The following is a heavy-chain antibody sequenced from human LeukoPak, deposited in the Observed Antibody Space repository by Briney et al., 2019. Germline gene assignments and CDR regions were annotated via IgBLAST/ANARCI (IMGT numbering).Heavy chain of an antibody. Sequence: SETLSLTCTVSGVSVSSGSYYWGWIRQPPGKGLEWIGYIYYSGSTNYNPSLKSRFTISVDTSKNQFSLKLSSVTAADTAVYYCASNLSGSYYNWFDPWGQGTLVTVSS. V-gene: IGHV4-61*01. J-gene: IGHJ5*02. CDR1: GVSVSSGSYY. CDR3: ASNLSGSYYNWFDP. D-gene: IGHD1-26*01. CDR2: IYYSGST.